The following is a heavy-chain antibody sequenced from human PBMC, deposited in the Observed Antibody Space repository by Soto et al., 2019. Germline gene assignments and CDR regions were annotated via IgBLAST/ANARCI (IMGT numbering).Heavy chain of an antibody. Sequence: GGALRHSCGGSGCMFRRCAHIWFRLSPEKRLEWVSAISGSGGSTYYADSVKGRFTISRDNSKNTLYLQMNSLRAEDTAVYYCANYFCCKAATRTYLYY. J-gene: IGHJ6*01. CDR3: ANYFCCKAATRTYLYY. V-gene: IGHV3-23*01. D-gene: IGHD3-3*01. CDR2: ISGSGGST. CDR1: GCMFRRCA.